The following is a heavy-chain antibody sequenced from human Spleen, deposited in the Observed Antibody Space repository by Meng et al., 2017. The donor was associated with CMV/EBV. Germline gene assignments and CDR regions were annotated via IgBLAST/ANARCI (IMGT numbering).Heavy chain of an antibody. D-gene: IGHD7-27*01. CDR1: GYSPSSFG. J-gene: IGHJ4*02. Sequence: ASVKVSCKASGYSPSSFGFSWVRQGPGQGLEWMGWINPNSGGTNYAQKFQGRVTMTRDTSISTAYMELSRLRSDDTAVYYCARGIPWGAHPFDYWGQGTLVTVSS. V-gene: IGHV1-2*02. CDR3: ARGIPWGAHPFDY. CDR2: INPNSGGT.